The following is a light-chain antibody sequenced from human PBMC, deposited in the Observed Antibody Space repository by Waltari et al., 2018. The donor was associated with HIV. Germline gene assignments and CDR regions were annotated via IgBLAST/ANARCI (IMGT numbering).Light chain of an antibody. CDR1: SPNIGLKN. V-gene: IGLV1-51*02. CDR3: GTWDNSLRIIV. CDR2: AND. Sequence: HSVLTQPPSVSAAPGQKVSISAFGSSPNIGLKNVSCFQFSPTTTPKLIVFANDKRHSGISARFSGSKSGTSATLVIDGLQPGDEADYYCGTWDNSLRIIVFGGGTTVTVL. J-gene: IGLJ2*01.